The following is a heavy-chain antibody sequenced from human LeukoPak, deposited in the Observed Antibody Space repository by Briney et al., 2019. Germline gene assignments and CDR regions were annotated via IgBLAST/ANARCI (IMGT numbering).Heavy chain of an antibody. CDR3: ARGNYDSSGVYYYYMDV. CDR2: ISYDGGNK. V-gene: IGHV3-30*04. Sequence: GGSLRLSCAASGFTFSSYAMHWDRQAPGKGLEWVAVISYDGGNKYYADSVKGRFTISRDNSKDTLYLQMNSLRAEDTAVYYCARGNYDSSGVYYYYMDVWGKGTTVTVSS. D-gene: IGHD3-22*01. J-gene: IGHJ6*03. CDR1: GFTFSSYA.